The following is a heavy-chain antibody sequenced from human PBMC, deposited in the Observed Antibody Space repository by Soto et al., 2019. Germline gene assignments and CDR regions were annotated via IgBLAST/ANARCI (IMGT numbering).Heavy chain of an antibody. Sequence: QVQLVESGGGVVQPGRSLRLSCAASGFTFSSYAMHWVRQAPGKGLEWVAVISYDGSNKYYADSVKGRFTISRDNSKNTLYLQMNSLRAEATAVYYWARATPGITGTTSALDYWGQGPLVTVPS. CDR1: GFTFSSYA. D-gene: IGHD1-20*01. CDR3: ARATPGITGTTSALDY. J-gene: IGHJ4*02. CDR2: ISYDGSNK. V-gene: IGHV3-30-3*01.